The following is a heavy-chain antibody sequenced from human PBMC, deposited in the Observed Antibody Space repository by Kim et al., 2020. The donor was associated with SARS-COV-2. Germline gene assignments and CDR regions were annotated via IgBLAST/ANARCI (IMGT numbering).Heavy chain of an antibody. V-gene: IGHV4-4*02. D-gene: IGHD6-19*01. CDR3: ARVKIMITPYSSGWYDMFDY. Sequence: SETLSLTCAVSGGSISSSNWWSWVRQPPGKGLEWIGEIYHSGSTNYNPSLKSRVTISVDKSKNQFSLKLSSVTAADTAVYYCARVKIMITPYSSGWYDMFDYWGQGTLVTVSS. CDR1: GGSISSSNW. CDR2: IYHSGST. J-gene: IGHJ4*02.